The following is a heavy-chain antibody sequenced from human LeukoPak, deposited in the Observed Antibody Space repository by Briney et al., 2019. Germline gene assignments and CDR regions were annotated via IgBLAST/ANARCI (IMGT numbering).Heavy chain of an antibody. D-gene: IGHD3-22*01. CDR1: GGSISSYY. CDR3: ARDQYYYDNNVYSPFDY. V-gene: IGHV4-4*07. CDR2: IYSSGST. J-gene: IGHJ4*02. Sequence: SETLSLTCTVSGGSISSYYWSWIRQPAGKGLEWIGHIYSSGSTNYNPSLKSRITMSVDTSKNQFSLKLSSVTAADTAVYYCARDQYYYDNNVYSPFDYWGQGTLVTVSS.